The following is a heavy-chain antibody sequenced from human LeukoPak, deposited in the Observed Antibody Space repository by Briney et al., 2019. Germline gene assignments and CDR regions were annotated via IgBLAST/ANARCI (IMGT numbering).Heavy chain of an antibody. J-gene: IGHJ4*02. D-gene: IGHD3-10*01. CDR3: ARGNLVRGVHTAPDS. CDR2: IYNEGST. Sequence: SETLSLTCTVSEGSISSDYYYWNWIRQPAGKGLEWIGRIYNEGSTNYNPSLKSRLTISLDVSKNQFSLKLSSVTAADTAVYFCARGNLVRGVHTAPDSWSQGTLVTVSS. V-gene: IGHV4-61*02. CDR1: EGSISSDYYY.